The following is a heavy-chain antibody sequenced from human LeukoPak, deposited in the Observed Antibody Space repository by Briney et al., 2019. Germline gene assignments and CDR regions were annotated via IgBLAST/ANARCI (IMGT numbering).Heavy chain of an antibody. CDR1: GFTFSYYS. Sequence: GGSLRLSCAASGFTFSYYSMNWVRQAPGKGLDWVSSISSSSYIYYADSVKGRFTISRDNAKNSLYLQMNSLRAEDTAVYYYAELGITMIGGVWGKGTTVTISS. V-gene: IGHV3-69-1*02. D-gene: IGHD3-10*02. J-gene: IGHJ6*04. CDR3: AELGITMIGGV. CDR2: ISSSSYI.